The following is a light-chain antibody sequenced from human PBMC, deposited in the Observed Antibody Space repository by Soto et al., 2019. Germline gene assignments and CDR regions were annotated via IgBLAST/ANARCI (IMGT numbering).Light chain of an antibody. CDR1: QSVSTS. CDR2: DAS. CDR3: QVRDVWPS. Sequence: IVLTQSPATLYLSPGERAALSCRASQSVSTSLAWYQHKPGQAPRLIIYDASKRAPGIPARFSGSGSGTDFTLTISSLEPEDLAVYYCQVRDVWPSFGQGTKVEI. J-gene: IGKJ1*01. V-gene: IGKV3-11*01.